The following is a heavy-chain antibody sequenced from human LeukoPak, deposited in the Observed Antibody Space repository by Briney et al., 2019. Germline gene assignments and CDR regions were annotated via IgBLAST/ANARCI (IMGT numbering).Heavy chain of an antibody. J-gene: IGHJ4*02. CDR3: AKGRFSSSHYLADD. D-gene: IGHD6-6*01. CDR1: GFTYSSYA. V-gene: IGHV3-23*01. Sequence: PGGSLRLSCAASGFTYSSYAMSWVRQAPGKGLEWVSSISGSGGDTYYADSVKGRFTISRDNSKNTLYLQMNRLRAEETAVYYCAKGRFSSSHYLADDWGQGTPVTVSS. CDR2: ISGSGGDT.